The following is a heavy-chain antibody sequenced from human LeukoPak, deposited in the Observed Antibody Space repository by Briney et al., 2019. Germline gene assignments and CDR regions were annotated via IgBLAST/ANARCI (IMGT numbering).Heavy chain of an antibody. CDR1: GFPFSNAL. D-gene: IGHD2-21*01. CDR3: TAGDGHSDFDY. V-gene: IGHV3-15*01. Sequence: GGTLRLSCAASGFPFSNALMSWVRQAPGKGLEWVGRVKSKSNGRTTGYAAPVKGRFTISRDDSKNTYLQMNSLKSEDTAVYFCTAGDGHSDFDYWGQGTLVTVSS. CDR2: VKSKSNGRTT. J-gene: IGHJ4*02.